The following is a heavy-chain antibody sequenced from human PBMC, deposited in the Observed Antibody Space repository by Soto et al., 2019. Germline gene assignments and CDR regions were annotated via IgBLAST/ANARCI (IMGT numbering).Heavy chain of an antibody. CDR2: IFYSGNS. CDR1: GGSISSGNYY. CDR3: ARGVGERSINWFDP. V-gene: IGHV4-30-4*01. Sequence: SETLSLTCTVSGGSISSGNYYWSWIRQPPGKGLEWLGYIFYSGNSYFNPSLKSRITISRNTSKNQFSLKLSSVTAADTAVDYCARGVGERSINWFDPWGQGTLVTVSS. D-gene: IGHD1-26*01. J-gene: IGHJ5*02.